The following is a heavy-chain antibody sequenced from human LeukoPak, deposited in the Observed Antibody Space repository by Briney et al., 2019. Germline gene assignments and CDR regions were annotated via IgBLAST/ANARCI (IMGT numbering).Heavy chain of an antibody. Sequence: GGSLRLSCAASGFTFSSYAMSWVRQAPGKGLEWVSAISGSGGSTYYADSVKGRFTISRDNSKNTLYLQMSSLRAEDTAVYYCAKNVLLWFGIDYWGQGTLVTVSS. CDR3: AKNVLLWFGIDY. J-gene: IGHJ4*02. CDR1: GFTFSSYA. D-gene: IGHD3-10*01. CDR2: ISGSGGST. V-gene: IGHV3-23*01.